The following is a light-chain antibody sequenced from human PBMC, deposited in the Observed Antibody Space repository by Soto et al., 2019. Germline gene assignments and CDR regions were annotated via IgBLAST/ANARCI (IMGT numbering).Light chain of an antibody. Sequence: EIVMTQSPATLSVSPGERATLSCRASDSVHSSYVAWYQQTPGQTPRLLIHGATSRAPGVPDRFSGSESGTDFTLTISSLQPEDFATYYCQQSYNAQITFGQGTRLEIK. V-gene: IGKV3D-7*01. CDR3: QQSYNAQIT. CDR2: GAT. J-gene: IGKJ5*01. CDR1: DSVHSSY.